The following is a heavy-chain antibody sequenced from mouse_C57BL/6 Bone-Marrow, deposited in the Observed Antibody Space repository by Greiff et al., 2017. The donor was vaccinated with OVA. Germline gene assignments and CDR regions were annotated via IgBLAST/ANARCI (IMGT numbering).Heavy chain of an antibody. Sequence: EVPLVESGGGLVQPGGSLSLSCAASGFTFTDYYLSWVRQPPGKALEWLGFIRNKANGYTTEYSASVKGRFTISSDNSQSILYLQMNALRAEDSATYDCARYKDYYDYFDYWGQGTTLTVSS. V-gene: IGHV7-3*01. CDR3: ARYKDYYDYFDY. J-gene: IGHJ2*01. D-gene: IGHD1-1*01. CDR1: GFTFTDYY. CDR2: IRNKANGYTT.